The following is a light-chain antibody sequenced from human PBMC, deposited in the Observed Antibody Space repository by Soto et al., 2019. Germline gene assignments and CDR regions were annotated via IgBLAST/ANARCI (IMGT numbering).Light chain of an antibody. J-gene: IGKJ1*01. CDR2: QIS. V-gene: IGKV2-24*01. Sequence: DLVMTQTPLSSPVTLGQPASISCRSSQSLVYSDGNTYLSWLQQRPGQPPRLLVYQISNRFPGVPDRFSGSGAGTEFTLKISRVEAEDVGVYYCMQATQFPRTFGQGTKVEIK. CDR3: MQATQFPRT. CDR1: QSLVYSDGNTY.